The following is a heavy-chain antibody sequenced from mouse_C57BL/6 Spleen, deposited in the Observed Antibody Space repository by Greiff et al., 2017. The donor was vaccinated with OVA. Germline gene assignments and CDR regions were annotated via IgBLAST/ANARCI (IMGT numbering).Heavy chain of an antibody. V-gene: IGHV1-15*01. CDR1: GYTFTDYE. Sequence: QVQLQQSGAELVRPGASVTLSCKASGYTFTDYEMHWVKQTPVHGLEWSGAIDPETGGTAYNQKFKGKAILTADKSSSTAYMELRSLTAEDSAVYYCTRHGSDDWGQGTTLTVSS. D-gene: IGHD1-1*01. CDR3: TRHGSDD. J-gene: IGHJ2*01. CDR2: IDPETGGT.